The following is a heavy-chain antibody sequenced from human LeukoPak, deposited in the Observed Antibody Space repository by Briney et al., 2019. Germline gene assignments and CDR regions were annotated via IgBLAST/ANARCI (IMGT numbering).Heavy chain of an antibody. V-gene: IGHV4-59*01. CDR1: GGSISSYY. Sequence: SETLSLTCTVSGGSISSYYWSWIRQPSGKGLEWIGYIYYSGSTNYNPSLKSRVTISVDTSMNQFTLKLSSVTAADTAVYYCARSELGYFDYWGQGTLVTVSS. CDR2: IYYSGST. J-gene: IGHJ4*02. CDR3: ARSELGYFDY. D-gene: IGHD1-14*01.